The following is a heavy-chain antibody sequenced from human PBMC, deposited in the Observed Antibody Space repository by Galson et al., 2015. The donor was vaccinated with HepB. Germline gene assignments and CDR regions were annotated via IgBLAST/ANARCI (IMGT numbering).Heavy chain of an antibody. D-gene: IGHD6-6*01. J-gene: IGHJ2*01. CDR3: ARRPAARRVWYFDL. V-gene: IGHV1-8*01. CDR2: MNPNSGNT. CDR1: GYTFTSYD. Sequence: SVKVSCKASGYTFTSYDINWVRQATGQGLEWMGWMNPNSGNTGYAQKFQGRVTMTRNTSISTAYMELSSLRSEDTAAYYCARRPAARRVWYFDLWGRGTLVTVSS.